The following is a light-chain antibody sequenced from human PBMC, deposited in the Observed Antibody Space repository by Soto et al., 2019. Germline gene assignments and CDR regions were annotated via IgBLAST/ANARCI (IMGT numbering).Light chain of an antibody. Sequence: QAVLTQSSSASASLGSSVKLTCTLSSGHSTYIIAWHQQQPGKAPRYLMKLEGSGSYNKGSGVPDRFSGSSSGADRYLTISNLQSEDEADYYCETWHSNMWLFVGGTKLTVL. CDR2: LEGSGSY. J-gene: IGLJ3*02. V-gene: IGLV4-60*03. CDR3: ETWHSNMWL. CDR1: SGHSTYI.